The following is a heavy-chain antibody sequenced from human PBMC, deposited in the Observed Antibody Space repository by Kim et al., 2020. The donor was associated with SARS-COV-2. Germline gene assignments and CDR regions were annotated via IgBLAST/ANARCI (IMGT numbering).Heavy chain of an antibody. J-gene: IGHJ4*02. CDR3: ARFSGRASWQQFYY. D-gene: IGHD1-1*01. V-gene: IGHV4-59*01. CDR2: IFYSGST. CDR1: TDSFSAYY. Sequence: SETLSLTCTVSTDSFSAYYWSWIRQIAGKGLEWIGYIFYSGSTNYNPSLKSRATISWETSRNQFSLDLTSVTRADTAVYYCARFSGRASWQQFYYWCQG.